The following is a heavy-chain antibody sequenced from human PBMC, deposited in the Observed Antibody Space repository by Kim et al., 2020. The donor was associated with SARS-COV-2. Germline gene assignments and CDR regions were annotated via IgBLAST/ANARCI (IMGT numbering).Heavy chain of an antibody. J-gene: IGHJ4*02. Sequence: AASVTGRITISEDNAKNSLYLQMNSLRAEDTALYYCARDRVEGSGSYPYYWGQGTLVTVSS. CDR3: ARDRVEGSGSYPYY. D-gene: IGHD3-10*01. V-gene: IGHV3-20*03.